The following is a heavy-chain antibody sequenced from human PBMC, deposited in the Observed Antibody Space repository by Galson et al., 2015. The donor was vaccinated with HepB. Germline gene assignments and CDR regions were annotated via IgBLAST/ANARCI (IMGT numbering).Heavy chain of an antibody. J-gene: IGHJ4*02. CDR3: TTASF. CDR1: GFTFSDHY. CDR2: IKSKTDGGTI. D-gene: IGHD3-16*02. V-gene: IGHV3-15*07. Sequence: SLRLSCAASGFTFSDHYMDWVRQAPGKGLEWVGRIKSKTDGGTIDYATFVKGRFIISRDDSKNTVYLQMNSLETEDTAVFYWTTASFWGQGTLVTVSS.